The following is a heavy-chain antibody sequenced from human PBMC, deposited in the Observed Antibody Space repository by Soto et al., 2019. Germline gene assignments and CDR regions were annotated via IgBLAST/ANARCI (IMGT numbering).Heavy chain of an antibody. CDR2: ISAYNGNT. V-gene: IGHV1-18*01. Sequence: QIQLVQSGAKVKKPGASVKVSCKASGYTFTNYGISWVRQAPGQGLEWMGWISAYNGNTNYAQKFQGRVTLTTDTSTSTAYMQLRSLRSDDTAVYYCAREVYYELWSGFAYWGQGTLVTVSS. CDR1: GYTFTNYG. J-gene: IGHJ4*02. D-gene: IGHD3-3*01. CDR3: AREVYYELWSGFAY.